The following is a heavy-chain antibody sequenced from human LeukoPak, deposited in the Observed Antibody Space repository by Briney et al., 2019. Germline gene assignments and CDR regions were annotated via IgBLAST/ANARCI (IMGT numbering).Heavy chain of an antibody. D-gene: IGHD1-26*01. Sequence: GGSLRLSCAASGFTFSSYWMHWVRQAPGKGLAWVSRINSDGSSTSYADSVKGRFTISGDNAKNTLYLQMNSLRAEDTAVYYCARDYSGSYYYYYGMDVWGQGTTVTVSS. V-gene: IGHV3-74*01. CDR3: ARDYSGSYYYYYGMDV. CDR1: GFTFSSYW. J-gene: IGHJ6*02. CDR2: INSDGSST.